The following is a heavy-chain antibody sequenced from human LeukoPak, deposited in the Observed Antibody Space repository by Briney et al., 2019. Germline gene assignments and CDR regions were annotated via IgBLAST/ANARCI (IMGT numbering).Heavy chain of an antibody. Sequence: SETLSLTCTVSGGSISSSGYYWSWIRQPAGKGLEWIGRIYTSGSTNYNPSLKSRVTMSVDTSKNQFSLKLSSVTAADTAVYYCARAVGSGSFQTYYYYMDVWGKGTTVTISS. CDR2: IYTSGST. J-gene: IGHJ6*03. CDR3: ARAVGSGSFQTYYYYMDV. D-gene: IGHD3-10*01. V-gene: IGHV4-61*02. CDR1: GGSISSSGYY.